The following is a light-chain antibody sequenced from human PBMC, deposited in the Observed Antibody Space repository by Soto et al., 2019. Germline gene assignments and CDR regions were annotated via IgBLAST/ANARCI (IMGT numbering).Light chain of an antibody. CDR1: QSVSSN. CDR2: GAS. Sequence: EIVMTQSPATLSVSPGERATLSCRASQSVSSNLAWYQQKPGQAPRLLIYGASTRATGIPARFSGSGSGTAFTLTISSLQSGDFAVYYCQQYNNWPRTFGQGTKLEIK. V-gene: IGKV3-15*01. CDR3: QQYNNWPRT. J-gene: IGKJ2*01.